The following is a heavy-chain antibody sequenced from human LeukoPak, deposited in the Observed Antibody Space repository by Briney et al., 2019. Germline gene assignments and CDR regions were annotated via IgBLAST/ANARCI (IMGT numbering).Heavy chain of an antibody. Sequence: ASVKLPCKASGSTFTGYYIHWVRQPPGPGLEWMGWINLNSGGTNYAQKFQGRVTMPRDTSITTAYMELSGLRSDDTAIYYCARGKLAAPGRTGYNWFDPWGQGTLVTVSS. J-gene: IGHJ5*02. CDR2: INLNSGGT. CDR3: ARGKLAAPGRTGYNWFDP. V-gene: IGHV1-2*02. CDR1: GSTFTGYY. D-gene: IGHD6-13*01.